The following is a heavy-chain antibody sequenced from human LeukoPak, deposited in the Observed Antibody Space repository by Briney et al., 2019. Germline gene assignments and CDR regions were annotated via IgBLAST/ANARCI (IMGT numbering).Heavy chain of an antibody. J-gene: IGHJ4*02. V-gene: IGHV1-2*02. CDR1: GYTFTGYY. CDR3: ARIAAAGTKYYFDY. CDR2: INPNSGGT. D-gene: IGHD6-13*01. Sequence: GASVKVSCKASGYTFTGYYMHWVRQAPGQGLEWMGWINPNSGGTNYAQKFQGRVTMTRDTSISTAYMELSRLRSDDTAVYYCARIAAAGTKYYFDYRGQGTLVTVSS.